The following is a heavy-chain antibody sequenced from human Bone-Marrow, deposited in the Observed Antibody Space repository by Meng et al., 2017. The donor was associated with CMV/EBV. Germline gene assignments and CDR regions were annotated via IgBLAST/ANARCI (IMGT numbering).Heavy chain of an antibody. Sequence: CTFSGFSLSTSGVGVTWNRQPPGKALEWLTLIYWDDDRRYSPALQSRLTITKDTSKNQVVLTMTNMDPVDTATYYCVRLSGPSLNFWGQGTLVTVSS. V-gene: IGHV2-5*02. CDR2: IYWDDDR. J-gene: IGHJ4*02. CDR1: GFSLSTSGVG. D-gene: IGHD3-10*01. CDR3: VRLSGPSLNF.